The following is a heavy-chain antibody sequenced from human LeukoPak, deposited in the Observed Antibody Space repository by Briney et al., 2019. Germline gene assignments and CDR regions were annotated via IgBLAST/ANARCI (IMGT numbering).Heavy chain of an antibody. Sequence: GGSLRLSCAASRSTFSSYAMSWVRQAPGKGLEWVSAISDSGASTYYADSGKGRFTISRDNSKNTLYLQMNSLRAEDTAVYYCARSPGYSSSWFAAWGQGTLVTVSP. D-gene: IGHD6-19*01. V-gene: IGHV3-23*01. CDR2: ISDSGAST. J-gene: IGHJ5*02. CDR3: ARSPGYSSSWFAA. CDR1: RSTFSSYA.